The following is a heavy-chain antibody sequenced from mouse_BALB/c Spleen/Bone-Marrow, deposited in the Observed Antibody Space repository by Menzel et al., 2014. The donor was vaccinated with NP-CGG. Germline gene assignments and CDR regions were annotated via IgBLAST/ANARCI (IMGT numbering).Heavy chain of an antibody. CDR1: GYAFSSYW. D-gene: IGHD2-1*01. CDR2: IYPGDGDT. Sequence: QVQLKQSGAELVRPGSSVKISCKASGYAFSSYWMNWVKQRPGQGLEWIGQIYPGDGDTNYSGKFKGKATLTADESSSTAYMQLSSLTSEDSAVYFCAFVNYDFDYWGQGTTLTVSS. CDR3: AFVNYDFDY. V-gene: IGHV1-80*01. J-gene: IGHJ2*01.